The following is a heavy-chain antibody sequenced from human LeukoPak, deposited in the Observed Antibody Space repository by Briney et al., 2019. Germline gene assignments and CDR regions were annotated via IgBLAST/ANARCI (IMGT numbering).Heavy chain of an antibody. J-gene: IGHJ4*02. Sequence: ASVKVSCKASGYTFTGYYMHWVRQAPGQGLEWMGWINPNSGGTNYAQKFQGRATMTRDTSISTAYMELSRLRSDDTAVYYCAREVLGYSYGDYWGQGTLVTVSS. CDR1: GYTFTGYY. CDR3: AREVLGYSYGDY. CDR2: INPNSGGT. V-gene: IGHV1-2*02. D-gene: IGHD5-18*01.